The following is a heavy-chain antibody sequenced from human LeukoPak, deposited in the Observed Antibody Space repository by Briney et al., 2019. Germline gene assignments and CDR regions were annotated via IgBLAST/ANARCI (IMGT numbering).Heavy chain of an antibody. D-gene: IGHD7-27*01. CDR3: ARGQLGLRGGAFDI. CDR2: ISYDGSNK. J-gene: IGHJ3*02. Sequence: PGGSLRLSCAASGFTFSSYSMNWVRQAPGKGLEWVAVISYDGSNKYYADSVKGRFTISRDNSKNTLYLQMNSLGAEDTAVYYCARGQLGLRGGAFDIWGQGTMVTVSS. CDR1: GFTFSSYS. V-gene: IGHV3-30*03.